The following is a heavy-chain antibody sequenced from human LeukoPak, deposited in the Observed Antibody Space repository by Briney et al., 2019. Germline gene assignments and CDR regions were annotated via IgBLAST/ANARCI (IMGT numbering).Heavy chain of an antibody. CDR3: AAGRGYSGYASDDRGFDY. D-gene: IGHD5-12*01. CDR2: IRYDGSNK. J-gene: IGHJ4*02. Sequence: GGSLRLSCAASGFAFSSYGMHWVRQAPGKGLEWVAFIRYDGSNKYYADSVKGRLTISRDNFKNTLYLQMNSLRAEDTAVYYCAAGRGYSGYASDDRGFDYWGQGSLVTVSS. V-gene: IGHV3-30*02. CDR1: GFAFSSYG.